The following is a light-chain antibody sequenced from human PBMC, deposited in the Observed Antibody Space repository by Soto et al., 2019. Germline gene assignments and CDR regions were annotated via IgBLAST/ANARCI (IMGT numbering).Light chain of an antibody. J-gene: IGKJ5*01. CDR1: HIITSD. V-gene: IGKV3-20*01. CDR3: QQYGSSPLIS. CDR2: GAS. Sequence: EIVMTHSPVTLSLSPAEVVTLSCRASHIITSDLTWYQQKPGQAPRLLIFGASKRATGIPDRFSGSGSGRDFTLTISGLEPEDFAVYYCQQYGSSPLISFGQGTRLEIK.